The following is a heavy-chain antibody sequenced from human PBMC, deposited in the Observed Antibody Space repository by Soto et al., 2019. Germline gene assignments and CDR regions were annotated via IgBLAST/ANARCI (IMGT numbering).Heavy chain of an antibody. J-gene: IGHJ6*02. CDR3: ASGYCSGGNCYSGMDV. CDR1: GGTFSTHA. Sequence: SVKVSCKASGGTFSTHAIIWVRQAPGHGLEWMGGIIPISGTTYYTQKFQGRVTITAGEPTSTAFMELSSLKSDDTAVFYCASGYCSGGNCYSGMDVSGQGTMVTVSS. V-gene: IGHV1-69*13. CDR2: IIPISGTT. D-gene: IGHD2-15*01.